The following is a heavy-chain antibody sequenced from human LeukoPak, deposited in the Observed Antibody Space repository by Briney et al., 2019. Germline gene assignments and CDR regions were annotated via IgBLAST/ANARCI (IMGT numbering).Heavy chain of an antibody. V-gene: IGHV1-46*01. D-gene: IGHD5-18*01. CDR2: INPSGGST. J-gene: IGHJ6*02. Sequence: ASVKVSCKASGYTSTSYYMHWVRQAPGQGLEWMGIINPSGGSTSYAQKFQGRVTMTRDTSTSTVYMELSSLRSEDTAVYYCARDGGYSPKCYYGMDVWGQGTTVTVSS. CDR1: GYTSTSYY. CDR3: ARDGGYSPKCYYGMDV.